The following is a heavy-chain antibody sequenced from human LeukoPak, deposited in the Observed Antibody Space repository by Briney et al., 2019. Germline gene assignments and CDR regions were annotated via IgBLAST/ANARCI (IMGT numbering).Heavy chain of an antibody. CDR2: VYYSGST. V-gene: IGHV4-59*08. CDR1: GGSMSTFY. D-gene: IGHD3-22*01. J-gene: IGHJ4*02. Sequence: SETLSLTCTVSGGSMSTFYWSWIRKTPGKGLEWIGYVYYSGSTKYNPSLGSRVTMSIDTSKHQFSLKLSSVTAADTAVYYCARARPYDSSFDYWGPGTLVTVSS. CDR3: ARARPYDSSFDY.